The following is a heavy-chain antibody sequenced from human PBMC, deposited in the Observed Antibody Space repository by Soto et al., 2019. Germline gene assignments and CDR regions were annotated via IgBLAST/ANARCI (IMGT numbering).Heavy chain of an antibody. CDR1: GFTFSDHY. D-gene: IGHD3-10*01. CDR2: TRNKANSYTT. Sequence: PGGSLRLSCAASGFTFSDHYMDWVRQAPGKGLEWVGRTRNKANSYTTEYAASVKGRFTISRDDSKNSLYLQMKSMKTEDTAVYYCARAGTNYYYYYYGMDVWGQGTTVTVSS. V-gene: IGHV3-72*01. J-gene: IGHJ6*02. CDR3: ARAGTNYYYYYYGMDV.